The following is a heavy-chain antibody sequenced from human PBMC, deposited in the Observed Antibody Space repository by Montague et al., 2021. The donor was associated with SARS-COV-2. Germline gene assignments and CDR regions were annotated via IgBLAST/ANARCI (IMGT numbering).Heavy chain of an antibody. J-gene: IGHJ4*02. CDR2: IYDSGST. D-gene: IGHD4-17*01. CDR1: GSSVRSYY. V-gene: IGHV4-59*02. CDR3: ARENTVTTFGGPYYIDS. Sequence: SETLSLTCIVSGSSVRSYYWSWIRQPPGKGLEWIGYIYDSGSTNYNPFLKSRVTISVDTSKNQFSLKLSSVTAADTAVYYCARENTVTTFGGPYYIDSWGQGTLVTASA.